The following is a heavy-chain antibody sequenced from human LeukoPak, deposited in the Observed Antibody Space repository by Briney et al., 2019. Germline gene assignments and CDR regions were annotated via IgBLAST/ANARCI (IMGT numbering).Heavy chain of an antibody. CDR3: AKDLSRAVAADWFDP. V-gene: IGHV3-23*01. CDR1: GFTFSNYD. D-gene: IGHD6-19*01. CDR2: ISDSGGST. Sequence: GGSLRLLCAASGFTFSNYDMSWVRQAPGKGLEWVSSISDSGGSTYYADSVKGRFTISRDNSKNTLYLQMTNLRAADTAVYYCAKDLSRAVAADWFDPWDQGSLVTVSS. J-gene: IGHJ5*02.